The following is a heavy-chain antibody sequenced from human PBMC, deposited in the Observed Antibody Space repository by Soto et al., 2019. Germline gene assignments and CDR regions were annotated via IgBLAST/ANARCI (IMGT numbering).Heavy chain of an antibody. Sequence: GSLRLSCAASGFTFSSYSMNWVRQAPGKGLEWVSSISSGSAYVYYADSVKGRFTISRDNAKNSLYLQMNSLRAEDTAVYYCARDLNIAWILDYWGQGTMVTVSS. CDR1: GFTFSSYS. CDR3: ARDLNIAWILDY. CDR2: ISSGSAYV. J-gene: IGHJ4*02. D-gene: IGHD5-18*01. V-gene: IGHV3-21*01.